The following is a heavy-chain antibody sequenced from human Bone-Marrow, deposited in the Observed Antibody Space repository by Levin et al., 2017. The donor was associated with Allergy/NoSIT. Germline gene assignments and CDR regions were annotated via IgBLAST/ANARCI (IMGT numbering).Heavy chain of an antibody. D-gene: IGHD3-16*01. CDR2: ISITGKYI. CDR1: GFSLSSYS. J-gene: IGHJ4*02. Sequence: GGSLRLSCAASGFSLSSYSMDWVRQAPGKGLEWVSSISITGKYIYYADSMKERFTISRDNANNTLYLQISKLRVEDTAVYYCARERVGEGKEFDFWGRGTLVTVSS. V-gene: IGHV3-21*06. CDR3: ARERVGEGKEFDF.